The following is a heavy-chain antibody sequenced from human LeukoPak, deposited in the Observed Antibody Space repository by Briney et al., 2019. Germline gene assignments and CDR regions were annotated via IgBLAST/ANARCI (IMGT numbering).Heavy chain of an antibody. D-gene: IGHD7-27*01. Sequence: GGSLRLSCAASGFTFSDYAINWVRQAPGKGLEWVSSISRGGVITYYADSVKGRFTISRDNSNNTLYLHMDSLRAEDTAVYYCVSRAGSPWGPFDDWGQGTLVTVSS. V-gene: IGHV3-23*01. CDR1: GFTFSDYA. CDR3: VSRAGSPWGPFDD. CDR2: ISRGGVIT. J-gene: IGHJ5*02.